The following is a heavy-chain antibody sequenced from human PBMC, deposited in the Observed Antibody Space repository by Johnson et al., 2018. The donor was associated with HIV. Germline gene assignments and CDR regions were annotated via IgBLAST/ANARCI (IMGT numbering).Heavy chain of an antibody. V-gene: IGHV3-30*04. CDR1: GFTFSSYA. D-gene: IGHD6-13*01. J-gene: IGHJ3*02. CDR2: ISYDGSNK. Sequence: QMLLVESGGGVVQPGRSLRLSCAASGFTFSSYAMHWVRQAPGKGLEWVAVISYDGSNKYYADYVKGRFTISRDNSKNTLYLQMNSLRSEDTAVYYCARDGGIATALDGFDIWGQGTMVTVSS. CDR3: ARDGGIATALDGFDI.